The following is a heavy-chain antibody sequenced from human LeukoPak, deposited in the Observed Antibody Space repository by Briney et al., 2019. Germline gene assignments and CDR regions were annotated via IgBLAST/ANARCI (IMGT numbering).Heavy chain of an antibody. CDR2: IYYSGST. Sequence: SETLSLTCTVSGGSISSGDYYWSWIRQPPGKGLEWIGYIYYSGSTYYNPSLKSRVTISVDTSKNQFSLKLSSVTAADTAVYYCAGSRRRITMITQFDYWGQGTLVTVSS. V-gene: IGHV4-30-4*01. D-gene: IGHD3-22*01. CDR3: AGSRRRITMITQFDY. J-gene: IGHJ4*02. CDR1: GGSISSGDYY.